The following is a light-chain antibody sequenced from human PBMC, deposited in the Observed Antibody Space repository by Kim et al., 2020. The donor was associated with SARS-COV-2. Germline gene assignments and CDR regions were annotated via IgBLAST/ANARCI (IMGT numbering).Light chain of an antibody. Sequence: QSALTQPASVSGSPGQSITITCAGTSSDVGTYNLVSWYKQHPGKAPQLMIYEVNKRPSGISNRFSGSKSGNTASLTISGLQAEDGADYYCCSYAGSYTLWVFGGGTQLTVL. CDR1: SSDVGTYNL. CDR2: EVN. CDR3: CSYAGSYTLWV. J-gene: IGLJ2*01. V-gene: IGLV2-23*02.